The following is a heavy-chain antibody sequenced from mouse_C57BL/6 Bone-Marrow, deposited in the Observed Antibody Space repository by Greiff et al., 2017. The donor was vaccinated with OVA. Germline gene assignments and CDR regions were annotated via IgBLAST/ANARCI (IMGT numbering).Heavy chain of an antibody. V-gene: IGHV5-17*01. D-gene: IGHD1-1*01. J-gene: IGHJ1*03. CDR3: ASNYYGWYFDV. CDR1: GFTFSDYG. Sequence: EVKLVESGGGLVKPGGSLKLSCAASGFTFSDYGMHWVRQAPEKGLEWVAYISSGSSTIYYADTVKGRFTISRDNAKNTLFLQMTSLRSEDTAMYYCASNYYGWYFDVWGTGTTVTVSS. CDR2: ISSGSSTI.